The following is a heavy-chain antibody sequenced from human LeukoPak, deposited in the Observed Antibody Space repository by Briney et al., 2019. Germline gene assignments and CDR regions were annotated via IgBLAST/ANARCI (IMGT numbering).Heavy chain of an antibody. V-gene: IGHV3-48*03. J-gene: IGHJ4*02. CDR3: ARQQLQLWYD. Sequence: GGSLRLSCAASGFTFSSYEMNWVRQAPGKGLEWVSYISSSAGTTYYADSVKGRFTISRDNAKNSLYLQMNSLRAEDTAVYYCARQQLQLWYDWGQGTLVTVSS. CDR1: GFTFSSYE. D-gene: IGHD5-18*01. CDR2: ISSSAGTT.